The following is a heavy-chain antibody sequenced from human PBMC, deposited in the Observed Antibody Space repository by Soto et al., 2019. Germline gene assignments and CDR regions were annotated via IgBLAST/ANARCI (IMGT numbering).Heavy chain of an antibody. CDR3: ARAYDILTGYYSNWFDP. D-gene: IGHD3-9*01. CDR2: INACNGNT. CDR1: GYTFTSYG. J-gene: IGHJ5*02. V-gene: IGHV1-18*01. Sequence: GASVKVSCKASGYTFTSYGISWVRQAPGQGLEWMGWINACNGNTKYAQKFQGRVTITRDTSASTAYMELSSLRSEDTAVYYCARAYDILTGYYSNWFDPWGQGTLVTVSS.